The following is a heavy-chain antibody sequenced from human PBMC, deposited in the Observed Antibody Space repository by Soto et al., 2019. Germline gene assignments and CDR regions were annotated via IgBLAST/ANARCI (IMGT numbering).Heavy chain of an antibody. J-gene: IGHJ4*02. V-gene: IGHV1-69*12. Sequence: QVQLVQSGAEVKKPGSSVKVSCKASGGTFNSYVFNWVRQAPGQGLEWMGGIISIFGTPNYGEKFQGRVTITADDSTSNGFMELRSMPSEETAVFYCSGDAGSGYEAGEYWGQGTLVTVSS. CDR3: SGDAGSGYEAGEY. CDR2: IISIFGTP. D-gene: IGHD5-12*01. CDR1: GGTFNSYV.